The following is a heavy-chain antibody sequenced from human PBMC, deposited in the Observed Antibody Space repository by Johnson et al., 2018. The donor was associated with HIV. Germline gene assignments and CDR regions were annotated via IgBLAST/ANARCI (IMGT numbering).Heavy chain of an antibody. CDR1: GFTFSSYA. J-gene: IGHJ3*02. CDR3: ARWVMVRGREGFDI. Sequence: QVQLVESGGGVVQPGRSLRLSCAASGFTFSSYAMHWVRQAPGKGLEWVAVISYDGSNKYYADSVKGRFTISRDNAKNTLYLQMNSLRAEDTAVYYCARWVMVRGREGFDIWGQGTMVTVSS. CDR2: ISYDGSNK. D-gene: IGHD3-10*01. V-gene: IGHV3-30*04.